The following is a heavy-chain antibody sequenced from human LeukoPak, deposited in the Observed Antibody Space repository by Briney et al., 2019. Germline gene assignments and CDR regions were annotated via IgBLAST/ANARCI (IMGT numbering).Heavy chain of an antibody. CDR1: GFTFSSYC. J-gene: IGHJ4*02. V-gene: IGHV3-30*18. Sequence: PGRSLRLSCAASGFTFSSYCMHWVRQAPGKGLEGVAVISYDGSNKYYADSVKGRFTISRDNSKNTLYLQMNSLRAEDTAVYYCAKDSKQLVAFDYWGQGTLVTVSS. D-gene: IGHD6-13*01. CDR2: ISYDGSNK. CDR3: AKDSKQLVAFDY.